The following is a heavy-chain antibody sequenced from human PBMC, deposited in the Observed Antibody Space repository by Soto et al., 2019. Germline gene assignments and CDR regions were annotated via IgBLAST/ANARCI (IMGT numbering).Heavy chain of an antibody. CDR2: IYYSGST. CDR3: ASLPFWSCYPYPGGY. D-gene: IGHD3-3*01. CDR1: GGSISSYY. J-gene: IGHJ4*02. Sequence: QVQLQESGPGLVKPSETLSLTCTVSGGSISSYYWSWIRQPPGKGLEWIGYIYYSGSTNYNPSLTSRVTISVDTSKNQFSLKLSSVTAADTAVYYCASLPFWSCYPYPGGYWGQGTLVTVSS. V-gene: IGHV4-59*01.